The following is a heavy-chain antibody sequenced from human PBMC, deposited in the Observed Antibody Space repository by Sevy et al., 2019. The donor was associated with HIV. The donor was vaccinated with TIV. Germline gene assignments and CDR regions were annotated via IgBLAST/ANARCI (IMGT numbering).Heavy chain of an antibody. J-gene: IGHJ4*02. D-gene: IGHD6-13*01. CDR3: ARLSGYSSSWSYFDY. CDR1: GFTFSSYS. CDR2: ISGSGSTI. V-gene: IGHV3-48*01. Sequence: GGSLRLSCAASGFTFSSYSMNWVRQAPGKGLEWVSYISGSGSTIYYADSVKGRFTISRDNAKSSLYLQMNSLRAEDTAVYYCARLSGYSSSWSYFDYWGQGTLVTVSS.